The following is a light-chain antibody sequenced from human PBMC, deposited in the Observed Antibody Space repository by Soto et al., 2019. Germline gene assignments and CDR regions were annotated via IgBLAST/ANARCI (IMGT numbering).Light chain of an antibody. CDR2: GAS. CDR1: QRISRN. CDR3: QPYKDWPPYR. Sequence: EIRITQSQATLSFSQGDRATLSCRASQRISRNVAWYPLKPGQAPRLLIYGASTRAPGVPARFSGGVSGTDLTLTIRSLQSEDVAVYFCQPYKDWPPYRFGQGTQLEIK. J-gene: IGKJ2*03. V-gene: IGKV3-15*01.